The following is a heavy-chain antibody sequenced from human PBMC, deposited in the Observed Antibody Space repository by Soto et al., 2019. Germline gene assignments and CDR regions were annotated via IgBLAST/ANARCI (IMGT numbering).Heavy chain of an antibody. Sequence: QVTLKESGPALVKPTEPLTLTCTVSGFSLSNNGLGVSWIRQPPGRALEWLAHIFSNDDKSYSTSPRSRLTISEHTSKSQVVLTMTNMDPVDTATYYCARRNPTYYNILAGFRDAFDLWGQGTMVTVSA. D-gene: IGHD3-9*01. CDR1: GFSLSNNGLG. J-gene: IGHJ3*01. CDR3: ARRNPTYYNILAGFRDAFDL. CDR2: IFSNDDK. V-gene: IGHV2-26*01.